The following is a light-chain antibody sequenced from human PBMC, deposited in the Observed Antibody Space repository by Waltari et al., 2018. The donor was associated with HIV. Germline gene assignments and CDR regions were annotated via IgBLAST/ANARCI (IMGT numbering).Light chain of an antibody. V-gene: IGLV2-14*03. J-gene: IGLJ1*01. CDR1: SSALSAYNS. Sequence: QSALTQPASVSGSAGQSIPIFCIGTSSALSAYNSVAWYQQHPGKAPKLIVYGVSNRPSDVSARFSGSKSGNTASLTISGLQDDDESDYYCSSYTTTATLVFGTGTKVTVL. CDR2: GVS. CDR3: SSYTTTATLV.